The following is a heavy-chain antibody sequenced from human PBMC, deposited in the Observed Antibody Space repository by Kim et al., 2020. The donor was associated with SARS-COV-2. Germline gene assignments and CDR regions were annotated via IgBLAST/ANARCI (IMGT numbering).Heavy chain of an antibody. D-gene: IGHD3-10*01. CDR3: ERQKGWFGELFDY. J-gene: IGHJ4*02. CDR2: IYYSGST. Sequence: SETLSLTCTVSGGSISSYYWSWIRQPPGKGLEWIGYIYYSGSTNYNPSLKSRVTISVDTSKNQFSLKLSSVTAADTAVYYCERQKGWFGELFDYWGQGTL. CDR1: GGSISSYY. V-gene: IGHV4-59*08.